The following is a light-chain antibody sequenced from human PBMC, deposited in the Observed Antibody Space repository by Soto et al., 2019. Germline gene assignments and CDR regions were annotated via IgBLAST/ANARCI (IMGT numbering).Light chain of an antibody. J-gene: IGLJ3*02. CDR3: PSYDGVDPGV. CDR2: GDN. Sequence: NFMLTQPHSVSEAPGKTVTISCTRSSGSIASNYVQWYQQRPGSAPIVIIYGDNQRPSGVPDRFSGSIDSSSNSASLTIAGLRAEDEADYCCPSYDGVDPGVFGGGTKLTVL. CDR1: SGSIASNY. V-gene: IGLV6-57*03.